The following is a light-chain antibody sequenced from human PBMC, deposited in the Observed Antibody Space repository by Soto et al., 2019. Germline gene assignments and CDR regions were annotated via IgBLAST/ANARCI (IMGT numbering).Light chain of an antibody. V-gene: IGLV4-69*01. CDR3: QTWGTGTVV. CDR2: LNSDGSH. CDR1: SGLSTYT. Sequence: QSVLTQSPSATASLGASVKLTCTLSSGLSTYTIAWHQQQPEKGPRFLMRLNSDGSHIKGDGIPDRFSGSSSGAERYLTISSLQSEDEADYYCQTWGTGTVVFGGGTKLTVL. J-gene: IGLJ2*01.